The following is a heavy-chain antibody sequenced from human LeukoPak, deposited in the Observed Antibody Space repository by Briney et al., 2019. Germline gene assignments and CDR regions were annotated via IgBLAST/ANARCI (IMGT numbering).Heavy chain of an antibody. CDR3: ARDYSGWYYFDH. V-gene: IGHV4-59*01. CDR2: VYYSGRT. J-gene: IGHJ4*02. CDR1: GGSISSYY. Sequence: SETLSLTCTVSGGSISSYYWSWIRQPPGKGLEWIGYVYYSGRTKYNPSLKSRVTISVDTSKNHFSLNLTSVTAADTAVYFCARDYSGWYYFDHWGQGIQVTVSS. D-gene: IGHD6-19*01.